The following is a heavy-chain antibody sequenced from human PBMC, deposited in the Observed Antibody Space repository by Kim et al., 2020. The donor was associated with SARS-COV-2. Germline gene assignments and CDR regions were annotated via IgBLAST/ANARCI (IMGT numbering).Heavy chain of an antibody. Sequence: SETLSLTCAVYGGSFSGYYWSWIRQPPGKGLEWIGEINHSGSTNYNPSLKSRVTISVDTSKNQFSLKLSSVTAADTAVYYCARGTWIQLWPGGDFDYWGQGTLVTVSS. V-gene: IGHV4-34*01. D-gene: IGHD5-18*01. CDR3: ARGTWIQLWPGGDFDY. CDR1: GGSFSGYY. CDR2: INHSGST. J-gene: IGHJ4*02.